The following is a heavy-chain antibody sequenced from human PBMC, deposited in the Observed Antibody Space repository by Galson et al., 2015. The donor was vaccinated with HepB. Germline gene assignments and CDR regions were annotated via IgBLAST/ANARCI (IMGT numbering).Heavy chain of an antibody. D-gene: IGHD4-23*01. CDR3: ARGDSVVTQRFDY. V-gene: IGHV1-69*06. CDR1: GGTFSSYA. CDR2: IIPIFGTA. Sequence: SVKVSCKASGGTFSSYAISWVRQAPGQGLEWMGGIIPIFGTANYAQTFQGRVTITADKSTSTAYMELSSLRSEDTAVYYCARGDSVVTQRFDYWGQGTLVTVSS. J-gene: IGHJ4*02.